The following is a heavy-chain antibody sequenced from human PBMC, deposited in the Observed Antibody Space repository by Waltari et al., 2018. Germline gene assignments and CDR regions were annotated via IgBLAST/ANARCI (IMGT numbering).Heavy chain of an antibody. D-gene: IGHD3-3*01. CDR1: GYSISSGYY. J-gene: IGHJ5*02. CDR3: ARIEKPFLITIFGVVDP. V-gene: IGHV4-38-2*01. CDR2: IYHSGGT. Sequence: QVQLQESGPGLVKPSETLSLTCAVSGYSISSGYYWGWIRQPPGKGLEWIGSIYHSGGTYYNPSLKSRVTISVDTSKNQFSLKLSSVTAADTAVYYCARIEKPFLITIFGVVDPWGQGTLVTVSS.